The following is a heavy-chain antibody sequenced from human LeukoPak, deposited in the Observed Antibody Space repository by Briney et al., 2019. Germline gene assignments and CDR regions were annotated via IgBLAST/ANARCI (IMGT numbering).Heavy chain of an antibody. D-gene: IGHD3-22*01. CDR1: GFTFSGYA. J-gene: IGHJ4*01. CDR3: AKKPNADYYCSGCYYLPFYH. Sequence: GGSLRLSCAASGFTFSGYAMSWVRQAPGKGLEWVSAISGSGGSTYYADSVKGRFTISRDNSKNTLYLQMNSLRAEDTAVYYCAKKPNADYYCSGCYYLPFYHWGQGTLVTVSS. CDR2: ISGSGGST. V-gene: IGHV3-23*01.